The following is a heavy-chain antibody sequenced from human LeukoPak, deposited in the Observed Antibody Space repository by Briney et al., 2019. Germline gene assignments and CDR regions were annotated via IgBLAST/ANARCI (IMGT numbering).Heavy chain of an antibody. D-gene: IGHD3-10*01. J-gene: IGHJ4*02. V-gene: IGHV3-9*01. CDR3: AKDMGTYYGSGSDY. CDR1: GFTFDDYA. CDR2: ISWNSGSI. Sequence: PGGSLRLSCAASGFTFDDYAMHWVRQAPGKGLEWVSGISWNSGSIGYADSVKGRFTISRDNAKHSLYLQMNSLRAEDTALYYCAKDMGTYYGSGSDYWGQGTLVTVSS.